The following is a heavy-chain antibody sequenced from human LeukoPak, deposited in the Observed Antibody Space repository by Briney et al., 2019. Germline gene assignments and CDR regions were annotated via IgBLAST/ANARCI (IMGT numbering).Heavy chain of an antibody. Sequence: GGSLRLSCAASGSTFSGAAMHWVRQASGKGLEWVGRIRSKTESYATEYAASVKGRFTISRDESQNMAYLQMNSLKTEDTAVYYCTLSVAVPGTSDYWGQGTLVTVSS. J-gene: IGHJ4*02. CDR2: IRSKTESYAT. CDR1: GSTFSGAA. V-gene: IGHV3-73*01. CDR3: TLSVAVPGTSDY. D-gene: IGHD6-19*01.